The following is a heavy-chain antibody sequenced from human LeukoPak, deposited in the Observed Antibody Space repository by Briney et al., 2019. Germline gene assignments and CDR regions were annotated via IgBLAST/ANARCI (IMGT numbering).Heavy chain of an antibody. V-gene: IGHV4-39*01. J-gene: IGHJ4*02. CDR3: ARKGIVATMIFNY. Sequence: SETLSLTCTVSGGSISSSGYYWGWIRQPPGKGLEWIGSIYYSGSTYYNPSLKSRVTISVDTSKNQFSLKLSSVTAADTAVYYCARKGIVATMIFNYWGQGTLVTVSS. CDR1: GGSISSSGYY. D-gene: IGHD5-12*01. CDR2: IYYSGST.